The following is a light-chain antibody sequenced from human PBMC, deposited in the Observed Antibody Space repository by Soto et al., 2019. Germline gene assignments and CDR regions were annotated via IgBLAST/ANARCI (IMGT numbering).Light chain of an antibody. CDR1: QTISSW. CDR3: HPANLLWT. Sequence: GCVGERVTINCRASQTISSWLAWYQHKPGKAPKLLIYDASTLESGVPTRFSGSGSGTEFTLSSSGLPPDDFATYYCHPANLLWTFGQGTKVDIK. CDR2: DAS. J-gene: IGKJ1*01. V-gene: IGKV1-5*01.